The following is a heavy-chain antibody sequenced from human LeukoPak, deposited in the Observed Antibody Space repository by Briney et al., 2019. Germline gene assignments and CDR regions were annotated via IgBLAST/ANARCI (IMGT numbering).Heavy chain of an antibody. Sequence: SETLSLTCAVYNGSFSGHYWTWIRQPPGKGLEWIGEINQSGTMNYNPSLRSRVNMSLDRTNNQFSLKLTSVTAADMAVYYCAKGGTEYSSTWPFDYWGQGTPVTVSS. V-gene: IGHV4-34*01. J-gene: IGHJ4*02. CDR1: NGSFSGHY. CDR3: AKGGTEYSSTWPFDY. D-gene: IGHD6-13*01. CDR2: INQSGTM.